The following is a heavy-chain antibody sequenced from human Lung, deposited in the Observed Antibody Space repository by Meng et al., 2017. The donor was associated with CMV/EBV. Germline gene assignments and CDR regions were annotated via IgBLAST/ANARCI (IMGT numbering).Heavy chain of an antibody. CDR2: IIPIFGTA. CDR3: ARGRDFWSGSGGMDV. CDR1: GGTFSSYA. V-gene: IGHV1-69*05. Sequence: SVXVSXKASGGTFSSYAISWVRQAPGQGLEWMGGIIPIFGTANYAQKFQGRVTITTDESTSTAYMELSSLRSEDTAVYYCARGRDFWSGSGGMDVWGQGTTVTVSS. D-gene: IGHD3-3*01. J-gene: IGHJ6*02.